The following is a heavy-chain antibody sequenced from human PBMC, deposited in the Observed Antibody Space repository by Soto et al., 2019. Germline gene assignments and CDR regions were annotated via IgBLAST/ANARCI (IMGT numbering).Heavy chain of an antibody. J-gene: IGHJ3*02. CDR1: GGSISSYY. Sequence: SETLSLTCTVSGGSISSYYWSWIRQPPGKGLEWIGYIYYSGSTNYNPSLKSRVTISVDTSKNQFSLKLSSVTAADTAVYYCARDRPYYDFWSGYEPAFDIWGQGTMVT. D-gene: IGHD3-3*01. CDR3: ARDRPYYDFWSGYEPAFDI. CDR2: IYYSGST. V-gene: IGHV4-59*01.